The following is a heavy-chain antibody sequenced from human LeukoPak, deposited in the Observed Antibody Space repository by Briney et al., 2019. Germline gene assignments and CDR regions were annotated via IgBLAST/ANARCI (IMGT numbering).Heavy chain of an antibody. V-gene: IGHV3-66*01. Sequence: PGGSLRLSCAASGFTVSSNYMSWVRQAPGKGLEWVSVIYSGGSTFYADSVKGRFTISRDNSKNTLYLQMSSLRAEDTAVYYCATDDHDSSGYYYVPTGYWGQGALVTVFS. D-gene: IGHD3-22*01. CDR3: ATDDHDSSGYYYVPTGY. J-gene: IGHJ4*02. CDR1: GFTVSSNY. CDR2: IYSGGST.